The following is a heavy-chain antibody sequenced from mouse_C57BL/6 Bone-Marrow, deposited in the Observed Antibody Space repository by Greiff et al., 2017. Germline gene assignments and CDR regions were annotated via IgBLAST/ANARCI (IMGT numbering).Heavy chain of an antibody. J-gene: IGHJ4*01. CDR3: ARELDYAMDY. V-gene: IGHV14-2*01. CDR1: GFNITDYY. D-gene: IGHD4-1*01. CDR2: IDPEDGET. Sequence: VQLQQSGAELVKPGASVKLSCTASGFNITDYYMHWVKQRTEQGLEWIGRIDPEDGETKYASKFKGKATITADTSSNTAYLQLSCLTSEDTAVYYCARELDYAMDYWGQGTSVTVSS.